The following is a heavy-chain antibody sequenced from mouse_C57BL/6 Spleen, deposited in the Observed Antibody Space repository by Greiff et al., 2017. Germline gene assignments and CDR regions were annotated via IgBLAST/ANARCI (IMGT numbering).Heavy chain of an antibody. J-gene: IGHJ1*03. CDR1: GFTFSDYG. D-gene: IGHD1-1*01. Sequence: DVMLVESGGGLVKPGGSLKLSCAASGFTFSDYGMHWVRQAPEKGLEWVAYISSGSSTIYYADTVKGRFTISRDNAKNTLFLQMTSLRSEDTAMYYCARKTSSYGYFDVWGTGTTVTVSS. CDR3: ARKTSSYGYFDV. V-gene: IGHV5-17*01. CDR2: ISSGSSTI.